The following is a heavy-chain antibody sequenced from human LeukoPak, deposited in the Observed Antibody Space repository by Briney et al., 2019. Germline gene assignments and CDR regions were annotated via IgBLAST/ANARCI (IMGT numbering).Heavy chain of an antibody. CDR1: GGSISSGSYY. CDR3: ARGHGAAGNLQGSRTFDY. D-gene: IGHD6-13*01. J-gene: IGHJ4*02. Sequence: SETLSLTCTVSGGSISSGSYYWSWIRQPAGKGLEWIGRVYSSGSTDYNPSLKSRVTISVDTSKNQFSLKLSSVTAADTAVYYCARGHGAAGNLQGSRTFDYWGQGTLVTVSS. CDR2: VYSSGST. V-gene: IGHV4-61*02.